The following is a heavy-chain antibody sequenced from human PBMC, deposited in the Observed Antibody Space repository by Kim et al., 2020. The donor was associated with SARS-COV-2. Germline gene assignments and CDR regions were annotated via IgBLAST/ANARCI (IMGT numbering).Heavy chain of an antibody. CDR3: ARGPVGNCDF. CDR2: GAI. J-gene: IGHJ4*02. Sequence: GAIKYAQKFQGRVNVTRDTSTSTAYMDLGRLTVDDTAIYYCARGPVGNCDFWGQGTLVTVSS. D-gene: IGHD7-27*01. V-gene: IGHV1-2*02.